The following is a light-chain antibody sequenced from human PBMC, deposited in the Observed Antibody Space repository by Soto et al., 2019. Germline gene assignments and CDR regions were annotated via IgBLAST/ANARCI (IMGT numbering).Light chain of an antibody. V-gene: IGLV2-23*02. CDR3: CSHARSTTWV. J-gene: IGLJ3*02. CDR1: SSDVGNYNL. Sequence: QSALTQPASVSGSPGQSITISCTGTSSDVGNYNLVSWYQQHPGKAPTVIIYEVSKRPSGVSDRFSGYKSGNTASLTISGLRAEDEAGYYCCSHARSTTWVFGGGTQLTVL. CDR2: EVS.